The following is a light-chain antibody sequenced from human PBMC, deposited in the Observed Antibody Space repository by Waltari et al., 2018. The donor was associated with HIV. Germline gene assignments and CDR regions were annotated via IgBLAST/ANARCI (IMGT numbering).Light chain of an antibody. Sequence: EIVLTQSPGTLSLSPGERAVLSCKTSQSVTSSYLAWYQQKPGQAPRLLIYGTSSRATGIADRFSGSGSGTDFTLTVSRLEPADFAVYYCQQYGSSPYTFGQGTKLEI. V-gene: IGKV3-20*01. CDR3: QQYGSSPYT. CDR2: GTS. CDR1: QSVTSSY. J-gene: IGKJ2*01.